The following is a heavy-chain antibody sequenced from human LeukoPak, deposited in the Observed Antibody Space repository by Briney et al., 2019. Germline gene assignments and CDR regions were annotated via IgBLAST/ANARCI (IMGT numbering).Heavy chain of an antibody. Sequence: GSLRLSCEVSGFWFSNCWMSWVRQAPGKGLEWIGSIYYSGSTYYNPSLKSRVTISVDTSKNQFSLKLSSVTAADTAVYYCARERGSGWFYYFDYWGQGTLVTVSS. J-gene: IGHJ4*02. D-gene: IGHD6-19*01. CDR3: ARERGSGWFYYFDY. CDR2: IYYSGST. V-gene: IGHV4-4*02. CDR1: GFWFSNCW.